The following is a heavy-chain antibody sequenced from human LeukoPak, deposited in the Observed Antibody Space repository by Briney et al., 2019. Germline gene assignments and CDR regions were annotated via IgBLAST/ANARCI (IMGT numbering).Heavy chain of an antibody. CDR1: GFTFSNYN. V-gene: IGHV3-21*01. CDR2: ISGSSSYI. Sequence: KPGGSLRLSCAASGFTFSNYNMNWVRQAPGKGLEWVSSISGSSSYIYYADSVKGRFTISRDNAKNSLYLQMNSLRADDTAVYYCARAWNSYFDYWGQGTLVTVSS. J-gene: IGHJ4*02. CDR3: ARAWNSYFDY. D-gene: IGHD2/OR15-2a*01.